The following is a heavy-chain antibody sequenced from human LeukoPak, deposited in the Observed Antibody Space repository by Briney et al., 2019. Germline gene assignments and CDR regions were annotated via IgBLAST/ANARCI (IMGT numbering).Heavy chain of an antibody. Sequence: QTLSLTCAISGDSVSSNSAAWNWIRQSPARGLEWLGRTYYRSKWYKEYAVSVKGRITINPDTSKNQFSLQLNSVSPEDTGVYYCARSLGTLDNWGQGTLVTVSS. CDR1: GDSVSSNSAA. J-gene: IGHJ4*02. CDR3: ARSLGTLDN. CDR2: TYYRSKWYK. V-gene: IGHV6-1*01. D-gene: IGHD7-27*01.